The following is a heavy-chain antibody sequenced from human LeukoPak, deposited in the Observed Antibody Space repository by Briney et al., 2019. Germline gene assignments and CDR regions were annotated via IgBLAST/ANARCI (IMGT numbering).Heavy chain of an antibody. J-gene: IGHJ4*02. V-gene: IGHV4-38-2*02. Sequence: SETLSLTCTVSGYSISSGYYWGWIRQPPGKGLEWIGSIYHSGTTYYSPSLKGRVTISVDTSKNQFSLKLTSVTAADTAVYYCARAVLYWSPGTLVTVSS. D-gene: IGHD3-10*01. CDR1: GYSISSGYY. CDR3: ARAVLY. CDR2: IYHSGTT.